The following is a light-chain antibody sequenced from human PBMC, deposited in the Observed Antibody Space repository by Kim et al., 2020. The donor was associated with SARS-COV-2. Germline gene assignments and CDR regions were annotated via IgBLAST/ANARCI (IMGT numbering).Light chain of an antibody. J-gene: IGLJ1*01. CDR2: DNN. CDR3: GSWDSSLSGYV. CDR1: SSTVANNY. V-gene: IGLV1-51*01. Sequence: GQKVPISCSGSSSTVANNYVSWYRQFPGTAPQLLIYDNNKRPSGIPDRFSGSKSGTSATLGITGLQTGDEADYYCGSWDSSLSGYVFGSGTKVTVL.